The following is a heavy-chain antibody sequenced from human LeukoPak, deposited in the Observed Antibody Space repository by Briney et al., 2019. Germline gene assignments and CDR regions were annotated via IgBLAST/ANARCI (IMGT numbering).Heavy chain of an antibody. V-gene: IGHV3-20*04. D-gene: IGHD6-13*01. J-gene: IGHJ4*02. Sequence: GGPLRLSCAASGFTFDDYGMSWVRQAPGKGLEWVSGINWNGGSTGYADSVKGRFTISRDNAKNSLYLQMNSLRAEDTALYYCARSTAADAEYYFDYWGQGTLVTVSS. CDR3: ARSTAADAEYYFDY. CDR2: INWNGGST. CDR1: GFTFDDYG.